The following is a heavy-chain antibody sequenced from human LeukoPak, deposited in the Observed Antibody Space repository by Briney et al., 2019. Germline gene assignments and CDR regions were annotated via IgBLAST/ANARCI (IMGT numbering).Heavy chain of an antibody. D-gene: IGHD6-19*01. CDR1: GGSVSSGSYY. CDR2: IYYSGST. Sequence: KSSETLSLTCTVSGGSVSSGSYYWSWIRQPPGKGLEWIGYIYYSGSTNYNPSLKSRVTISVDTSKNQFSLKLSSVTAADTAVYYCARAHDYKQWLAINRRDDAFDIWGQGTMVTVSS. J-gene: IGHJ3*02. CDR3: ARAHDYKQWLAINRRDDAFDI. V-gene: IGHV4-61*01.